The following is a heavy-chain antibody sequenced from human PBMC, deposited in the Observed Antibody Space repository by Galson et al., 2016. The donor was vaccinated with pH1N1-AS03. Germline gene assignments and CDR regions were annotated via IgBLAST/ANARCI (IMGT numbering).Heavy chain of an antibody. D-gene: IGHD3-3*02. J-gene: IGHJ4*01. CDR3: ARHLSSPFSISSGY. Sequence: QSGAEVTKPGESVKISRKGSGYSFSDYWIAWVRQMPGKGLEWMGIIHPRDSDTRYSPSFQGRVSISADKSISTAYLQWSSLKASDTATYYCARHLSSPFSISSGYWGHGTLVTVSS. V-gene: IGHV5-51*01. CDR1: GYSFSDYW. CDR2: IHPRDSDT.